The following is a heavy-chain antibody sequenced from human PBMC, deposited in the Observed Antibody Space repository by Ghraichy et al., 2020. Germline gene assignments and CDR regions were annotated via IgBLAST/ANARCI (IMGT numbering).Heavy chain of an antibody. CDR1: GFTVSSNY. CDR3: ARGPDMVRGVLDDY. V-gene: IGHV3-66*01. CDR2: IYSGGST. Sequence: SCAASGFTVSSNYMSWVRQAPGKGLEWVSVIYSGGSTYYADSVKGRFTISRDNSKNTLYLQMNNLRAEDTAVYYCARGPDMVRGVLDDYWGQGTLVTVSS. D-gene: IGHD3-10*01. J-gene: IGHJ4*02.